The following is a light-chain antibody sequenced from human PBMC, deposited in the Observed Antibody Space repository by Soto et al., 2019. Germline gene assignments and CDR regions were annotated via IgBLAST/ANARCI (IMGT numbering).Light chain of an antibody. Sequence: QSALTQPASVSGSPGQSITISCTGTSSDVGSYNLVSWYQQHPGKAPKLMIYEGSKRPSGVSNRFSGSKSGNTASLTISGLQAEDEADYYCCSYAGSITLYVFGTGTKLNVL. CDR2: EGS. CDR1: SSDVGSYNL. V-gene: IGLV2-23*01. J-gene: IGLJ1*01. CDR3: CSYAGSITLYV.